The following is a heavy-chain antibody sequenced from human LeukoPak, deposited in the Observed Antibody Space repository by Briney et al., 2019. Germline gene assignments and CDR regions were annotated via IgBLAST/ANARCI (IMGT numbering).Heavy chain of an antibody. D-gene: IGHD3-22*01. J-gene: IGHJ5*02. CDR1: GGSISSSSYY. CDR2: IYYSGST. V-gene: IGHV4-39*01. CDR3: ARLGAIQNYYDSSGYYSNWFDP. Sequence: SETLSLTCTVSGGSISSSSYYWGWIRQPPGKGLEWIGSIYYSGSTYYNPSLKSRVTISVDTSKNQFSLKLSSVIAAGTAVYYCARLGAIQNYYDSSGYYSNWFDPWGQGTLVTVSS.